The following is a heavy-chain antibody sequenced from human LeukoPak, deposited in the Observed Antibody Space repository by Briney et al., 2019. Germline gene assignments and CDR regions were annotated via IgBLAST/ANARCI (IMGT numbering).Heavy chain of an antibody. V-gene: IGHV1-69*05. CDR1: GGTFSSYA. CDR2: IIPIFGTA. CDR3: ARDRGSGTFLDYYYGMDV. Sequence: GSSVKVSCKASGGTFSSYAISWVRQAPGQGLEWMGGIIPIFGTANYAQKFQGRVTITTDESTSTAYMELSSLRSEDTAVYYCARDRGSGTFLDYYYGMDVWGQGTTVTVSS. J-gene: IGHJ6*02. D-gene: IGHD3-10*01.